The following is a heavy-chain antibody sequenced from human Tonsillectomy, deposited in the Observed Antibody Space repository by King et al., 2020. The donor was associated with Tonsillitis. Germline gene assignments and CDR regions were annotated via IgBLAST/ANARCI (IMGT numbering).Heavy chain of an antibody. D-gene: IGHD4-17*01. J-gene: IGHJ4*02. CDR3: ARGRYGDYVKYHFDY. CDR2: INHSGNT. CDR1: GGSFSGYY. Sequence: VQLQQWGPGLLKPSETLSLTCAVYGGSFSGYYWSWIRQPPGKGLAWVGEINHSGNTNYDPSHKSRVTISVDTSKNQFSLKLSSVTAADTAVYYCARGRYGDYVKYHFDYWGQGTLVTVPS. V-gene: IGHV4-34*01.